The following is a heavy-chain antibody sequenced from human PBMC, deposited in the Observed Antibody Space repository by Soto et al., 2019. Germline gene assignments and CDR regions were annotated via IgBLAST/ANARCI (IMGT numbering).Heavy chain of an antibody. J-gene: IGHJ6*03. Sequence: GGSLRLSCAASGFTFSSYGMHWVRQAPGKGLEWVAVISYDGSNKYYAASVKGRFTISRDNSKNTLYLQMNSLRAEDTAVYYCANTDPIHSRGDTNRIPYYYYYMDVWGKGTTVTVSS. CDR3: ANTDPIHSRGDTNRIPYYYYYMDV. V-gene: IGHV3-30*18. D-gene: IGHD3-10*01. CDR2: ISYDGSNK. CDR1: GFTFSSYG.